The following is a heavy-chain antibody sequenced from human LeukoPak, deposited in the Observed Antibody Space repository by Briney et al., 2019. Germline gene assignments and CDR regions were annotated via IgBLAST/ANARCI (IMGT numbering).Heavy chain of an antibody. Sequence: SETLYLACTVSGGSISRYYWSWVRQPPGRGLEYIGNIYYSGSTNYNPSLKSRVTISLDTSRSQFSLKLTSVTAADTAVYYCARELYNWNGRRHAIDIWGQGTMVTVSS. CDR1: GGSISRYY. CDR2: IYYSGST. J-gene: IGHJ3*02. CDR3: ARELYNWNGRRHAIDI. D-gene: IGHD1-20*01. V-gene: IGHV4-59*01.